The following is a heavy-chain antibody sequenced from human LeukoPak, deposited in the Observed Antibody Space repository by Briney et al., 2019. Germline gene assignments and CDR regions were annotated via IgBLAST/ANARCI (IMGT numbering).Heavy chain of an antibody. CDR1: GFTFGDYA. D-gene: IGHD3-10*01. CDR2: ISSSSSYI. CDR3: AKTFSHGSGSYYLASYYYYYYMDV. V-gene: IGHV3-21*01. J-gene: IGHJ6*03. Sequence: PGGSLRLSCTASGFTFGDYAMSWVRQAPGKGLEWVSSISSSSSYIYYADSVKGRFTISRDNAKNSLYLQMNSLRAEDTAVYYCAKTFSHGSGSYYLASYYYYYYMDVWGKGTTVTVSS.